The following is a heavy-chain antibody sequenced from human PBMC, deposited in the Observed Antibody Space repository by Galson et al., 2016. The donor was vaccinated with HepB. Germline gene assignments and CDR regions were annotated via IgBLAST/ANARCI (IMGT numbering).Heavy chain of an antibody. D-gene: IGHD6-13*01. V-gene: IGHV3-30*01. CDR1: GFTFSSYP. CDR2: ISYDGKNK. J-gene: IGHJ4*02. CDR3: TKDFRHQLAGYSFDY. Sequence: SLRLSCAASGFTFSSYPMHWVRQAPGKGLEWVAVISYDGKNKYYADSVKGRFTISRDNSKNTLFLKMDSLRTEDTTVYYCTKDFRHQLAGYSFDYWGRGTLVTVSS.